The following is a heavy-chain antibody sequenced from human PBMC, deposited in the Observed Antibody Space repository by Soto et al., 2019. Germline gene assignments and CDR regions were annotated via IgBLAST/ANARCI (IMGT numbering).Heavy chain of an antibody. V-gene: IGHV3-74*01. Sequence: EVQLVEAGGGLVQPGGSLRLSCAASGFTFSSYWMHWVRQAPGTRLVWLSRIINDGSSPSYADSVKGRFTVSRDNAKNTLYQQMNSLRVEDTAVYFCARGPVGYSAGTDWGQGNLVTVAS. D-gene: IGHD5-18*01. J-gene: IGHJ4*02. CDR2: IINDGSSP. CDR1: GFTFSSYW. CDR3: ARGPVGYSAGTD.